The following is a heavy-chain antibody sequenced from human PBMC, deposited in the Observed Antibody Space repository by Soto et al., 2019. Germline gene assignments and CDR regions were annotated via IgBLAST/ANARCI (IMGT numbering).Heavy chain of an antibody. CDR3: AKDSSSYSTAWFDP. V-gene: IGHV3-23*01. D-gene: IGHD6-13*01. J-gene: IGHJ5*02. CDR1: GFTFSSYA. Sequence: PGGSLRLSCAASGFTFSSYAMSWVRQAPGKGLEWVSAISGSGGSTYYADSVKGRFTISRDNSKNTLYLQMNSLRAEDTAVYYCAKDSSSYSTAWFDPWGQGTLVTVPQ. CDR2: ISGSGGST.